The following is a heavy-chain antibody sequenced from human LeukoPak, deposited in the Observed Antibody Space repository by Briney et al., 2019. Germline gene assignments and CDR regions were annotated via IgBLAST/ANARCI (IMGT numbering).Heavy chain of an antibody. D-gene: IGHD2-15*01. CDR3: ASAQRVGYCSGGSCYRGSSYYFDY. CDR2: IYYSGST. Sequence: SETLSLTCTVSGGSISSGDYYWSWIRQPPGKGLEWIGYIYYSGSTYYNPSLKSRVTISVDTSKNQFSLKLSSVTAADTAVYYCASAQRVGYCSGGSCYRGSSYYFDYWGQGTLVTVSS. J-gene: IGHJ4*02. CDR1: GGSISSGDYY. V-gene: IGHV4-30-4*02.